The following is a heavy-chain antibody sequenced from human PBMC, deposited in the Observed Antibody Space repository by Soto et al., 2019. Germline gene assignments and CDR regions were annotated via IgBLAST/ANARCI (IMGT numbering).Heavy chain of an antibody. V-gene: IGHV4-59*08. CDR3: ARRYGSAIDY. J-gene: IGHJ4*02. Sequence: QVQLQESGPGLVKPSETLSLTCTVSGGTISSWYWSWIRQPPGKGLEWIGYIYYSGSTNCNPSLKSRVTLSGDTSKNPSSLNLSSVTAADTAVYYCARRYGSAIDYWGQGTLVTVSS. D-gene: IGHD1-26*01. CDR1: GGTISSWY. CDR2: IYYSGST.